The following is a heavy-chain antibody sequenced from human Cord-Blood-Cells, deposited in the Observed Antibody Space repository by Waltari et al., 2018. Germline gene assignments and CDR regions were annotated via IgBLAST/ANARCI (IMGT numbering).Heavy chain of an antibody. CDR1: GGSISSSSYY. V-gene: IGHV4-39*01. Sequence: QLQLQESGPGLVKPSETLSLTCPVSGGSISSSSYYWGGIRQPPGKGLEWIGSIYYSGSTYYNPSLKSRVTISVDTSKNQFSLKLSSVTAADTAVYYCARPRDFWSGYYHDAFDIWGQGTMVTVSS. J-gene: IGHJ3*02. CDR3: ARPRDFWSGYYHDAFDI. CDR2: IYYSGST. D-gene: IGHD3-3*01.